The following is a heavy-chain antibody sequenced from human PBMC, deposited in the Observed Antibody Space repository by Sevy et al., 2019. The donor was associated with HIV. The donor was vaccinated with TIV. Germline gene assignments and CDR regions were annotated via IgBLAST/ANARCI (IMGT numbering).Heavy chain of an antibody. J-gene: IGHJ1*01. Sequence: ASVKVSCKGSGYPFTSFGISWVRQAPGQGLEWMGWINTNNGNANYAQKYQGRVTMTRDTSTSTAYMELRSLRSDDTAVYYCAKDRGYCSGGSCCIQVWGQGTLVTVSS. CDR1: GYPFTSFG. D-gene: IGHD2-15*01. CDR3: AKDRGYCSGGSCCIQV. V-gene: IGHV1-18*01. CDR2: INTNNGNA.